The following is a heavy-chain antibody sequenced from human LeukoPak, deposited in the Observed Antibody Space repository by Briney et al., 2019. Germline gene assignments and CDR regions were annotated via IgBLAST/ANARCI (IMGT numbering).Heavy chain of an antibody. J-gene: IGHJ4*02. D-gene: IGHD6-19*01. V-gene: IGHV1-2*02. CDR3: ARAGSGWYPHFDY. CDR1: GYTFTGYY. Sequence: ASMKVSCKASGYTFTGYYMHWVRQAPGQGLEWMGWINPNSGGTNYAQKFQGRVTMTRDTSISTAYMELSRLRSDDTAVYYCARAGSGWYPHFDYWGQGTLVTVSS. CDR2: INPNSGGT.